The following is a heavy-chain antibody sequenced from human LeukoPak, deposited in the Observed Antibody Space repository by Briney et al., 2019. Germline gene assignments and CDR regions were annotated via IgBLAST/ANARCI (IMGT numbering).Heavy chain of an antibody. V-gene: IGHV3-49*04. CDR2: IRSNAYRGTT. CDR1: GFSVGDHA. J-gene: IGHJ6*02. CDR3: SRGPIELWVHNGMDV. Sequence: GGSLRLSCTGSGFSVGDHAMSWVREAPGQGLEWVGFIRSNAYRGTTEYATSVKGRFTISRDDPNNIAYLQMNSLKTEDTAVYYCSRGPIELWVHNGMDVWGQGTTVTVSS. D-gene: IGHD5-18*01.